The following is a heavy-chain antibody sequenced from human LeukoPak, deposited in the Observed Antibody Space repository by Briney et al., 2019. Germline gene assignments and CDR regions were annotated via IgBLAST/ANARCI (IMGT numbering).Heavy chain of an antibody. CDR3: AREWLPDDY. CDR2: IKQDGSEK. D-gene: IGHD3-22*01. J-gene: IGHJ4*02. CDR1: GFIFSSYS. V-gene: IGHV3-7*01. Sequence: GGSLRLSCTASGFIFSSYSMNWVRQAPGKGLEWVANIKQDGSEKYYVDSVKGRFTISRDNAKNSLYLQMNSLRAEDTAVYYCAREWLPDDYWGQGTLVTVSS.